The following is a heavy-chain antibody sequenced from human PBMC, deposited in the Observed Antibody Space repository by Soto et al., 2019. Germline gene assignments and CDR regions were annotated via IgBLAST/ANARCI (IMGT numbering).Heavy chain of an antibody. J-gene: IGHJ4*02. V-gene: IGHV3-21*01. Sequence: RGSLRLSCAASGFTFSSYSMNWVRQAPGKGLEWVSSISSSSSYIYYADSVKGRFTISRDNAKNSLYLQMNSLRAEDTAVYYCARDYYGSGSHPSHFDYWGQGTRVTVSS. D-gene: IGHD3-10*01. CDR2: ISSSSSYI. CDR3: ARDYYGSGSHPSHFDY. CDR1: GFTFSSYS.